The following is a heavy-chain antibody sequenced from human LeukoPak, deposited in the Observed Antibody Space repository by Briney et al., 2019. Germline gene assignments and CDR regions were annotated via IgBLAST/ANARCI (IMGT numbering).Heavy chain of an antibody. CDR3: AKAVEVGPSETSYFYMDV. V-gene: IGHV3-48*03. CDR2: ISSSGSTI. CDR1: GFTFSSYE. Sequence: GGSLRLSCAASGFTFSSYEMNWVRQAPGKGLEWVPYISSSGSTIYYADSLKGRFTISRDNAKNSLYLQMNSLRAEDTAVYYCAKAVEVGPSETSYFYMDVWGKGTTVTVSS. D-gene: IGHD1-26*01. J-gene: IGHJ6*03.